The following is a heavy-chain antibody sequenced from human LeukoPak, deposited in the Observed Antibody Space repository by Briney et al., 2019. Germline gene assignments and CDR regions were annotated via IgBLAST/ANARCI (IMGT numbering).Heavy chain of an antibody. J-gene: IGHJ4*02. D-gene: IGHD3-22*01. CDR3: ASLVVRSGGIDH. CDR2: LFPADSGA. Sequence: GESLKISCQASGYTFTSHWILWVRQMPGKGLEWLGMLFPADSGAKYSPSFQGQVTISADKSINTAYLQWSSLEASDTAMYYCASLVVRSGGIDHWGQGTLVTVSS. CDR1: GYTFTSHW. V-gene: IGHV5-51*01.